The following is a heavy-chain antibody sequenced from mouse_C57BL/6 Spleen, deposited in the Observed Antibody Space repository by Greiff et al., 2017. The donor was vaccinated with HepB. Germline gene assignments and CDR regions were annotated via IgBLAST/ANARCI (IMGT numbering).Heavy chain of an antibody. J-gene: IGHJ4*01. CDR2: ISNGGGST. Sequence: EVKLVESGGGLVQPGGSLKLSCAASGFTFSDYYMYWVRQTPEKRLEWVAYISNGGGSTYYPDTVKGRFTISRDNAKNTLYLQMSRLKSEDTAMYYCARPSLRLRNYAMDYWGQGTSVTVSS. CDR3: ARPSLRLRNYAMDY. V-gene: IGHV5-12*01. D-gene: IGHD3-2*02. CDR1: GFTFSDYY.